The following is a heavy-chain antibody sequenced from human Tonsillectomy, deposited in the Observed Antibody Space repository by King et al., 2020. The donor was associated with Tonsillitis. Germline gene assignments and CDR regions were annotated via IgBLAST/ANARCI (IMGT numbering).Heavy chain of an antibody. V-gene: IGHV3-21*01. CDR1: GFTFSTYS. D-gene: IGHD1-26*01. J-gene: IGHJ4*02. CDR3: ARDGTQGYFDY. Sequence: VQLVESGGGLVKPGGSLRLSCAASGFTFSTYSMNWVRQAPGKGLEWVSTISSSSSYMYYADSVKGRFTISRDNAKNSLYLQMKSLRAEDTAVYYCARDGTQGYFDYWGQGTLVTVSS. CDR2: ISSSSSYM.